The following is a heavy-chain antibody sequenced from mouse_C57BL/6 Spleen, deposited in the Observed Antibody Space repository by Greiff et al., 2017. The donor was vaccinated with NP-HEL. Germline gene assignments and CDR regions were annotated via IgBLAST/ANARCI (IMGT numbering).Heavy chain of an antibody. CDR3: ARGTLRRYFDV. J-gene: IGHJ1*03. CDR2: INYDGSST. CDR1: GFTFSDYY. V-gene: IGHV5-16*01. Sequence: VQLKESEGGLVQPGSSMKLSCTASGFTFSDYYMAWVRQVPEKGLEWVANINYDGSSTYYLDSLKSRFIISRDNAKNILYLQMSSLKSEDTATYYCARGTLRRYFDVWGTGTTVTVSS.